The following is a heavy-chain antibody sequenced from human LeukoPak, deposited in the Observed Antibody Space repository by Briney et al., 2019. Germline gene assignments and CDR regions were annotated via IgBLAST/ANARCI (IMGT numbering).Heavy chain of an antibody. CDR3: ARGGRAAFDI. D-gene: IGHD3-16*01. Sequence: GGTLRLSCAASRFTFTSYWMSSVREAPGPGLEWVANIKQDGSEKYYVDSVKSRFTISRDNAKNSLYLQMNSLRAEDTAVYYCARGGRAAFDIWGQGTMVTVSS. V-gene: IGHV3-7*01. CDR2: IKQDGSEK. J-gene: IGHJ3*02. CDR1: RFTFTSYW.